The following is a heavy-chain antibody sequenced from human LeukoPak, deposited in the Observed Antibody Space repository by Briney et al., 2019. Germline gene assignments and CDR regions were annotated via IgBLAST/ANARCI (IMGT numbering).Heavy chain of an antibody. CDR3: ARGAGAGYNLQPFDY. V-gene: IGHV4-39*01. Sequence: SETLSLTCTVSGGSISRSNYYWGWIRQAPGKSLEWIGSIYYAGNTYYNPSLKSRVTISVDTSKNQFYLKLRSVTAADTAVYYCARGAGAGYNLQPFDYWGQGTLVTVSS. CDR2: IYYAGNT. J-gene: IGHJ4*02. CDR1: GGSISRSNYY. D-gene: IGHD5-24*01.